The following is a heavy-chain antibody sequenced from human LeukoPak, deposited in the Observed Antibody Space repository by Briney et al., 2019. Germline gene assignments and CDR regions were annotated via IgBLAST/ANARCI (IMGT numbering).Heavy chain of an antibody. CDR2: ISYDGSNK. CDR3: ARDRSSGWYDY. V-gene: IGHV3-30-3*01. Sequence: PGGSLRLSCAASGFTFSSYAMHWVRQAPGKGLEWVAVISYDGSNKYYADSVKGRFTISRDNSKNTLYLQMNSLRAEDTPVYYCARDRSSGWYDYWGQGTLVTVSS. J-gene: IGHJ4*02. D-gene: IGHD6-19*01. CDR1: GFTFSSYA.